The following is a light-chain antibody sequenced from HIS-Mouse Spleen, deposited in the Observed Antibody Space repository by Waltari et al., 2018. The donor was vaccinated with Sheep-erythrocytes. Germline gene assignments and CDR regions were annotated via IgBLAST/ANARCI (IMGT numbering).Light chain of an antibody. CDR1: SSDVGGYNY. CDR3: CSYAGSYTYV. CDR2: DVS. V-gene: IGLV2-11*01. J-gene: IGLJ1*01. Sequence: QSALTQPRSVSGSPGQSVTISCTGTSSDVGGYNYVSWYQQHPGNAPKLMLYDVSKRPSGVPYVFSGSKSGNTASLTISGLQADDEADYYCCSYAGSYTYVFGTGTKVTVL.